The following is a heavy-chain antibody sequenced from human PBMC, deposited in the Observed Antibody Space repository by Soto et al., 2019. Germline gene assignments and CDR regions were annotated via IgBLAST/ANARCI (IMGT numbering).Heavy chain of an antibody. V-gene: IGHV5-51*01. CDR1: GYSFTSYW. J-gene: IGHJ5*02. CDR3: ARNNIGGIAVAGSWFDP. Sequence: GESLKISCKGSGYSFTSYWIGWVRQMPGKGLEWMGIIYPGDSDTRYSPSFQGQVTISADKSISTAYLQWSSLKASDTAMYYCARNNIGGIAVAGSWFDPWGQGTLVTVSS. D-gene: IGHD6-19*01. CDR2: IYPGDSDT.